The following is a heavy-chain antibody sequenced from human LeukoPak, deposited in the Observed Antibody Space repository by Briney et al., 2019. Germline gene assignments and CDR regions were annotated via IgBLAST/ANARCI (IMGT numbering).Heavy chain of an antibody. CDR2: INHSGST. V-gene: IGHV4-34*01. CDR3: ARLSRVKDSFDE. J-gene: IGHJ3*01. CDR1: GGSFSDYY. D-gene: IGHD2/OR15-2a*01. Sequence: SETLSLTCAVYGGSFSDYYWSWIRQPPGKGLEWIGEINHSGSTDCSPSLKSRVTISVDTSKNQFSLKLSSVTAADTAVYYRARLSRVKDSFDEWGQGTMVTVSS.